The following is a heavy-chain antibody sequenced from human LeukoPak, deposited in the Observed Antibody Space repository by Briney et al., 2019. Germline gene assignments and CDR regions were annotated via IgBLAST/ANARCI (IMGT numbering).Heavy chain of an antibody. V-gene: IGHV3-30*18. CDR2: ISYDGSNK. CDR3: AKGYEYCSGGSCYSEEYYFDY. CDR1: GFTFSSYG. Sequence: GGSLRLSCAASGFTFSSYGMHWVRQAPGKGLEWVAVISYDGSNKYYADSAKGRFTISRDNSKNTLYLQMNSLRAEDTAVYYCAKGYEYCSGGSCYSEEYYFDYWGQGTLVTVSS. J-gene: IGHJ4*02. D-gene: IGHD2-15*01.